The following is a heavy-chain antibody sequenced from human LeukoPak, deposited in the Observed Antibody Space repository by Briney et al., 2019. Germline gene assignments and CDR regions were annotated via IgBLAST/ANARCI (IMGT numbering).Heavy chain of an antibody. CDR3: AKGAGYSSSWEEPFDY. V-gene: IGHV3-33*06. Sequence: PGGSLRLSCAASGFTFSSYWMSWVRQAPGKGLEWVAVIWYDGSNKYYADSVKGRFTISRDNSKNTLYLQMNSLRAEDTAVYYCAKGAGYSSSWEEPFDYWGQGTLVTVSS. J-gene: IGHJ4*02. CDR1: GFTFSSYW. CDR2: IWYDGSNK. D-gene: IGHD6-13*01.